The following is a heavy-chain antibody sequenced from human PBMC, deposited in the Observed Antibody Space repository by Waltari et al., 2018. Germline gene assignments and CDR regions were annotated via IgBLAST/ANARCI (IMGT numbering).Heavy chain of an antibody. CDR1: GGSFRGYY. CDR3: VRLEDCSGPGGNCYSGDSFALDI. D-gene: IGHD2-15*01. Sequence: QVQLQQWGAGQLQPSETLSLTCAVYGGSFRGYYWGWLPHTPGKGLEWIGEINHNGNRNHNPSLRSRITMLVDTSRSQFSLKVNSVTAADTAVYYCVRLEDCSGPGGNCYSGDSFALDIWGQGTTVTVSS. CDR2: INHNGNR. V-gene: IGHV4-34*02. J-gene: IGHJ6*02.